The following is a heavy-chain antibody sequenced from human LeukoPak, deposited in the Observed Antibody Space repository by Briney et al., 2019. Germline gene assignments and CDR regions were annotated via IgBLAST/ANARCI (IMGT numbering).Heavy chain of an antibody. J-gene: IGHJ6*03. V-gene: IGHV4-61*02. CDR2: IYRTGST. CDR3: ARGYYAPPVGYYYMDL. D-gene: IGHD3-10*01. CDR1: GGSIDSGDDY. Sequence: SETLSLTCTVSGGSIDSGDDYWSWIRQPAGKGLEFIGRIYRTGSTTSNPSLQDRLTISIDTSKNQFSLQLTSVTAADTAVYYCARGYYAPPVGYYYMDLWGRGTTVTVSS.